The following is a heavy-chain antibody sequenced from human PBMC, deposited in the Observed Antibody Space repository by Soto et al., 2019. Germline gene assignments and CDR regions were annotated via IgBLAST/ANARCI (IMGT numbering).Heavy chain of an antibody. J-gene: IGHJ4*02. CDR1: GFTFSSYD. Sequence: QVQLVESGGGVVQPGRSLRLSCAASGFTFSSYDMDWVRQAPGKGLEWVAVIWYDGSNKYYADSVKGRFTISRDNSKNTLYLQMNSLRAEDTAVYYCARDDGGYSSSWGYWGQGTLVTVSS. CDR2: IWYDGSNK. CDR3: ARDDGGYSSSWGY. V-gene: IGHV3-33*01. D-gene: IGHD6-13*01.